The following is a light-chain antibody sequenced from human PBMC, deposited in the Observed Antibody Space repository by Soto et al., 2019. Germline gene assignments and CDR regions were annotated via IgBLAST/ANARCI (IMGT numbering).Light chain of an antibody. Sequence: QSALTQPASVSVSPGQSIPISCTGTSSDVGGYNYVSWYQQHPGKAPKLMIYAVTDRPSGVSSRFSGSKSGNTASLTISGLQAEDEADYYCSSYTSSSTLFGTGTKVTVL. CDR1: SSDVGGYNY. J-gene: IGLJ1*01. CDR2: AVT. V-gene: IGLV2-14*01. CDR3: SSYTSSSTL.